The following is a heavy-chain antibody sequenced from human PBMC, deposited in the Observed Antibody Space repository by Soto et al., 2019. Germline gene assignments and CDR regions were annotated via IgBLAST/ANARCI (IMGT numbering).Heavy chain of an antibody. J-gene: IGHJ4*02. CDR3: ASNTDNWNHYDFWSGYYLGWDY. CDR1: GFTFSSYS. Sequence: EVQLVESGGGLVKPGGSLRLSCAASGFTFSSYSMNWVRQAPGKGLEWVSSISSSSSYIYYADSVKGRFTISRDNAKNSLYLQMNSLRAEDTAVYYCASNTDNWNHYDFWSGYYLGWDYWGQGTLVTVSS. V-gene: IGHV3-21*01. D-gene: IGHD3-3*01. CDR2: ISSSSSYI.